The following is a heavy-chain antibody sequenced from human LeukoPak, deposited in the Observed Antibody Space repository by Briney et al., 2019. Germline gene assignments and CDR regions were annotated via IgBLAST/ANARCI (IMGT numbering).Heavy chain of an antibody. CDR3: ARNARDSVFDL. J-gene: IGHJ3*01. CDR2: ILPGGRDK. V-gene: IGHV3-33*01. Sequence: GVSLRLSCAASGFTLCRNRWHWVPHAPGKGRVCVTYILPGGRDKYYTDSVRGRFTISRANAKNTLYLKTNSLSADDSAVFYCARNARDSVFDLWGQGTLVTVSS. CDR1: GFTLCRNR.